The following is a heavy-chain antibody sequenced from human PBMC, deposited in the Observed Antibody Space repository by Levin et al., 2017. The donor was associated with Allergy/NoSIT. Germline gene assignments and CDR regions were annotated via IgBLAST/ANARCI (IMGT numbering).Heavy chain of an antibody. D-gene: IGHD3-16*01. CDR3: AALGSFDY. Sequence: GGSLRLSCTASGLSFPDYGVHWVRQAPDKGLEWVAIITSDGSHKYYADSVRGRFTISRDNSRNTLYLEMNSLRVEDTAVYFCAALGSFDYWSLGTLVTVSS. CDR2: ITSDGSHK. J-gene: IGHJ4*02. CDR1: GLSFPDYG. V-gene: IGHV3-30*03.